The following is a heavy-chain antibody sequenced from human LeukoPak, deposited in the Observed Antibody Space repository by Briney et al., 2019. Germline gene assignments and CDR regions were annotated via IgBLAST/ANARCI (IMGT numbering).Heavy chain of an antibody. Sequence: SVKVSCKASGGTFSSYAISWVRQAPGRGLEWMGGIIPIFGTANYAQKFQGRVTITADESTSTAYMELSSLRSEDTAVYYCAREDVGRDGYNWGAFDIWGQGTMVTVSS. CDR1: GGTFSSYA. J-gene: IGHJ3*02. CDR2: IIPIFGTA. CDR3: AREDVGRDGYNWGAFDI. D-gene: IGHD5-24*01. V-gene: IGHV1-69*13.